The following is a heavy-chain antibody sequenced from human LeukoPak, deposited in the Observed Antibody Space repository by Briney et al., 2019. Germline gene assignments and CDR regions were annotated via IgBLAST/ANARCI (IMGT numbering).Heavy chain of an antibody. CDR1: GYTFTSHG. CDR2: IIPIFGTA. CDR3: AGPGEGIAAAGPLAPFDY. V-gene: IGHV1-69*13. J-gene: IGHJ4*02. Sequence: SVKVSCKASGYTFTSHGITWVRQAPGQGLEWMGGIIPIFGTANYAQKFQGRVTITADESTSTAYMELSSLRSEDTAVYYCAGPGEGIAAAGPLAPFDYWGQGTLVTVSS. D-gene: IGHD6-13*01.